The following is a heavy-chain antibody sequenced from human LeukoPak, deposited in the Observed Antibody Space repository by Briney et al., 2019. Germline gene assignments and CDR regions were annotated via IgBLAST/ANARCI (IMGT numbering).Heavy chain of an antibody. Sequence: TGGSLRLSCAASGFTFDDYAMHWVRQAPGRGLEWVSGISWNSGSIGYADSVKGRFTISRDNSKNTLYLQMNSLRVEDTAVYYCATRIAAALDWYFDLWGRGTLVTVSS. J-gene: IGHJ2*01. CDR1: GFTFDDYA. CDR3: ATRIAAALDWYFDL. V-gene: IGHV3-9*01. CDR2: ISWNSGSI. D-gene: IGHD6-13*01.